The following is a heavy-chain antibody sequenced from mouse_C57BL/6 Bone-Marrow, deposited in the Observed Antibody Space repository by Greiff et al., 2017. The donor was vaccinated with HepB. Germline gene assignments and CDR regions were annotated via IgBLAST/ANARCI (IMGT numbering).Heavy chain of an antibody. CDR1: GFNIKDYY. CDR2: IDPEDGDT. J-gene: IGHJ2*01. V-gene: IGHV14-1*01. Sequence: VQLKESGAELVRPGASVKLSCTASGFNIKDYYMHWVKQRPEQGLEWIGRIDPEDGDTEYAPKFQGKATMTADTSSNTAYLQLSSLTSEETAVYYCTTWVITTVVAYYFDYWGQGTTLTVSS. D-gene: IGHD1-1*01. CDR3: TTWVITTVVAYYFDY.